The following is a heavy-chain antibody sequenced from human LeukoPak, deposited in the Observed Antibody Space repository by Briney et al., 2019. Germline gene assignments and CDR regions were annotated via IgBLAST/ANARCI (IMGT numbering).Heavy chain of an antibody. Sequence: PGGSLRLSCTVSGFTCISYTMNWVGQAPGKGVEWVSSIGSSGTTMYYADSVKGRFTISRDNAKTSVFLQMNNLRAEDTAVYYCATGVIRFLGQDYWGQGSLVTVSP. V-gene: IGHV3-48*01. D-gene: IGHD3-3*01. CDR3: ATGVIRFLGQDY. CDR1: GFTCISYT. CDR2: IGSSGTTM. J-gene: IGHJ4*02.